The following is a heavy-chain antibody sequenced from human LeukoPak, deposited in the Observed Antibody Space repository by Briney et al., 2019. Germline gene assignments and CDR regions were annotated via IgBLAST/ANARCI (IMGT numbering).Heavy chain of an antibody. D-gene: IGHD2-8*01. CDR3: ARVYQVGGGVDP. CDR2: INPNSGGT. Sequence: ASVKVSCKASGYTFTGYYMHWVRQAPGQGLEWMGWINPNSGGTNYAQKFQGRVTMTRDTSTSTAYMELRSLRSDDTAVYYCARVYQVGGGVDPWGQGTLVTVSS. J-gene: IGHJ5*02. V-gene: IGHV1-2*02. CDR1: GYTFTGYY.